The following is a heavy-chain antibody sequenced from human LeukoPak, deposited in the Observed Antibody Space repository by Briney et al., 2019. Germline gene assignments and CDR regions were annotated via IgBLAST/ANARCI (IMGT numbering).Heavy chain of an antibody. Sequence: SGTLSLTCAVSGGSISSSNWWSWVRQPPGKGLEWIGEIYHSGSPNYNPSLKSRVTILVDKSKNQVSLKLRSVNAADTAVYYCARDRSEATIDYWGQGTLVTVSS. V-gene: IGHV4-4*02. J-gene: IGHJ4*02. CDR2: IYHSGSP. CDR3: ARDRSEATIDY. CDR1: GGSISSSNW. D-gene: IGHD5-12*01.